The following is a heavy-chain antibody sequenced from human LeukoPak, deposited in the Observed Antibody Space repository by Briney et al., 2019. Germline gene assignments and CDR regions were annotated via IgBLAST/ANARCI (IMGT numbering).Heavy chain of an antibody. V-gene: IGHV4-59*03. CDR3: ATEGTWPH. J-gene: IGHJ4*02. CDR2: IYYTGVT. CDR1: GGSISSYY. Sequence: PSETLSLTCTVSGGSISSYYWSWIRQSPGKGLEWIGYIYYTGVTNYSPSLKSRLTISVDTSKNQFFLKLSSVTAADTAVYYCATEGTWPHWGQGILVTVSS.